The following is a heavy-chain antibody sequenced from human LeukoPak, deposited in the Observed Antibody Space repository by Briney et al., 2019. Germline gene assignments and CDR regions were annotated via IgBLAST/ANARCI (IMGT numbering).Heavy chain of an antibody. CDR3: AREIVKVGGDALDI. V-gene: IGHV3-21*01. CDR1: GFTFSSYC. Sequence: GGSLRLSCTASGFTFSSYCMNWVRQAPGKGLEWVSSISSDSNYIFYADSVKGRFTIYRDNAKNSLNLQMNSLRAEDTAVYYCAREIVKVGGDALDIWGQGTMVTVSS. D-gene: IGHD2/OR15-2a*01. CDR2: ISSDSNYI. J-gene: IGHJ3*02.